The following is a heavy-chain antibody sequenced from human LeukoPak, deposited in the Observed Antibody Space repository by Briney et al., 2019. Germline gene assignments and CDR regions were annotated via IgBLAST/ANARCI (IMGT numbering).Heavy chain of an antibody. J-gene: IGHJ4*02. CDR1: GYTFDDHG. D-gene: IGHD5-24*01. Sequence: GGSLRLSCVGFGYTFDDHGMSWVRQAPGKGLEWVAGINWNGGSTGYADSVKGRFTISRDNAKNTLYLQMNSLRAEDTAVYYCARGYGYNYNYWGQGTLVTVSS. CDR3: ARGYGYNYNY. V-gene: IGHV3-20*04. CDR2: INWNGGST.